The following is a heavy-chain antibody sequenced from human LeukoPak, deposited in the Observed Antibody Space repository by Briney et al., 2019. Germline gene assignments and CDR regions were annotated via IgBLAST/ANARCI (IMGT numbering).Heavy chain of an antibody. CDR3: ARNPMVRGVNLWFDP. D-gene: IGHD3-10*01. J-gene: IGHJ5*02. Sequence: GRSLRLFCAASGFTFSSYGMHWVRHAPGKGLEWVSYISSSRCTIYYADSAKGRFTISRENAKNSLYLQMNSLRAEDTAVYYCARNPMVRGVNLWFDPWGQGTLVTVSS. V-gene: IGHV3-48*01. CDR2: ISSSRCTI. CDR1: GFTFSSYG.